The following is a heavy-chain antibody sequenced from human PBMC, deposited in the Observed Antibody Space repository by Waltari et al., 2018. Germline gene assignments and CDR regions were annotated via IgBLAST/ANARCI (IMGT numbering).Heavy chain of an antibody. J-gene: IGHJ3*02. Sequence: QVQLVESGGGVVQPGRSLRLSCAASGFTFSSSGMHWVRQAPGKGLEWVAVIWYDGSNKYYADSVKGRFTISRDNSKNTLYLQMNSLRAEDTAVYYCAREGHIDAFDIWGQGTMVTVSS. CDR3: AREGHIDAFDI. V-gene: IGHV3-33*01. CDR2: IWYDGSNK. CDR1: GFTFSSSG.